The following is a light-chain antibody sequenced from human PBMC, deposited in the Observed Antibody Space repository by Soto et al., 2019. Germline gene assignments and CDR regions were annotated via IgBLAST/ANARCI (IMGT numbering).Light chain of an antibody. CDR1: SSDVGAYDF. J-gene: IGLJ1*01. CDR3: TSHAGNYNFPYV. V-gene: IGLV2-8*01. Sequence: QSALTQPPSASGSPGQSVTISCTGTSSDVGAYDFVSWYQHHPGKAPKLMIYEVTKRPSGVPDRFSGSKSGNMASLTVSGLQAEDEADYYCTSHAGNYNFPYVFGTGTKLTVL. CDR2: EVT.